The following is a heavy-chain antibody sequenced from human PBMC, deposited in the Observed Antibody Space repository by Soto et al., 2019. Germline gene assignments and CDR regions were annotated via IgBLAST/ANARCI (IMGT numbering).Heavy chain of an antibody. CDR1: GFTFSSYA. V-gene: IGHV3-23*01. CDR2: ISGSGGST. Sequence: PGGSLRLSCAASGFTFSSYAMSWVRQAPGKGLEWVSAISGSGGSTYYADSVKGRFTISRDNAKNTLYLQMNSLRAEDTAVYYCARVVVVVAATRYWYFDLWGRGTLVTVSS. CDR3: ARVVVVVAATRYWYFDL. D-gene: IGHD2-15*01. J-gene: IGHJ2*01.